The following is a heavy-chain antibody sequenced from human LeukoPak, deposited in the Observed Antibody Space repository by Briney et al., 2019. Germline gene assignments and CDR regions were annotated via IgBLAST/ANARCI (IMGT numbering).Heavy chain of an antibody. J-gene: IGHJ4*02. V-gene: IGHV3-30*03. D-gene: IGHD1-26*01. CDR2: ISDDGSNK. CDR1: GFTFSSYG. CDR3: ARDQEWELPLY. Sequence: GGSLRLSCAASGFTFSSYGMHWVRQAPGKGLEWVAVISDDGSNKYYVDSVKGRFTISRDNSKNTLYLQMNSLRAEDTAVYYCARDQEWELPLYWGQGTLVTVSS.